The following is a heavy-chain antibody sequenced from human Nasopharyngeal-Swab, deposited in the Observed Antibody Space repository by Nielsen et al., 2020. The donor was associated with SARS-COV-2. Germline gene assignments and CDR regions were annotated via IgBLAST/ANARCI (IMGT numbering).Heavy chain of an antibody. CDR2: IRSEANGGTA. J-gene: IGHJ4*02. D-gene: IGHD2-2*01. CDR1: GFTSGDYA. CDR3: TGYSTIFY. V-gene: IGHV3-49*04. Sequence: GEALKISCTASGFTSGDYAMSWVRQAPGKGLEWVGFIRSEANGGTAEYAVSVEGRFSISRDDSKSIAYLQMNSLKTEDTAVYYCTGYSTIFYWGQGTLVTVSS.